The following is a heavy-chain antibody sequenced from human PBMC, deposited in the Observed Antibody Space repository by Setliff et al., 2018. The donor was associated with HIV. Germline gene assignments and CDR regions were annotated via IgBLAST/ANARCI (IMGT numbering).Heavy chain of an antibody. CDR2: IYYNGNA. CDR3: ARRGDFFYYAMDV. CDR1: GASFSGYS. J-gene: IGHJ6*02. V-gene: IGHV4-30-2*01. Sequence: PSETLSLTCAVYGASFSGYSWAWIRQAPGKGLEWVGYIYYNGNAYYNPSLKSRVTISVDRSKNQFSLKLSSVTAADTAVYYCARRGDFFYYAMDVWGQGTTVTVS.